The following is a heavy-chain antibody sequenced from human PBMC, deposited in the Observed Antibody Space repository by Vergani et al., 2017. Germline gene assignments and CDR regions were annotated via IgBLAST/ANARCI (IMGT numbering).Heavy chain of an antibody. V-gene: IGHV4-39*01. CDR3: ASKRGACRAAYCHSYDF. J-gene: IGHJ4*02. CDR2: MDYSGST. D-gene: IGHD2-15*01. Sequence: QVQLQESGPGLVKPLETLSLTCTVSGDSVISTDYHWGWFRQPPGKGLEWIGSMDYSGSTSYNPSLESRISISFETPKNQFSLRLTSVTAADTAVYYCASKRGACRAAYCHSYDFWGPGTLVGVSS. CDR1: GDSVISTDYH.